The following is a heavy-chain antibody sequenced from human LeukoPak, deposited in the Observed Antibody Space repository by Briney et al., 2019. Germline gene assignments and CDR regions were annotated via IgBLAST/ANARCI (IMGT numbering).Heavy chain of an antibody. CDR2: IYYSGST. V-gene: IGHV4-59*08. J-gene: IGHJ6*02. Sequence: PSETLSLTCAVYGGSFSGYYWSWIRQPPGKGLEWIGYIYYSGSTNYNPSLKSRVTISVDTSKNQFSLKLSSVTAADTAVYYCAGSIAVAVGFFYYGMDVWGQGTTVTVSS. CDR3: AGSIAVAVGFFYYGMDV. CDR1: GGSFSGYY. D-gene: IGHD6-19*01.